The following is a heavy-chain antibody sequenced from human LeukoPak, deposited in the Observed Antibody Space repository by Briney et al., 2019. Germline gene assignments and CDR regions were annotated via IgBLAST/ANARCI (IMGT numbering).Heavy chain of an antibody. CDR1: GFTFSSYS. Sequence: GGSLRLSCAASGFTFSSYSMNWVRQAPGKGLEWVSSISSGSSYIYYADSVKGQFTISRDNSKNTLYLQMNSLRAEDTAVYYCAKPSEQRDYYDSSDYYPYWGQGTLVTVSS. CDR3: AKPSEQRDYYDSSDYYPY. V-gene: IGHV3-21*04. D-gene: IGHD3-22*01. J-gene: IGHJ4*02. CDR2: ISSGSSYI.